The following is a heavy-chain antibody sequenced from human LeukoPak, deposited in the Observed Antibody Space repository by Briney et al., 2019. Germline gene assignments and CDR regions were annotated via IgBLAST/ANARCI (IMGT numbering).Heavy chain of an antibody. CDR3: AKVSSGSYYYYYMDV. V-gene: IGHV3-48*04. CDR2: IDSTSSTI. CDR1: GFTFSHYS. J-gene: IGHJ6*03. D-gene: IGHD6-25*01. Sequence: GGSLRLSCAASGFTFSHYSMNWVRQAPGKGLEWVSYIDSTSSTIHYADSVKGRFTISRDNAKNSLYLQMNSLRAEDTAVYYCAKVSSGSYYYYYMDVWGKGTTVTVSS.